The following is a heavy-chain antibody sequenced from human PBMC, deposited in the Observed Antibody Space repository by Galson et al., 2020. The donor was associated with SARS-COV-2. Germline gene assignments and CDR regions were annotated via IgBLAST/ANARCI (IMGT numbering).Heavy chain of an antibody. J-gene: IGHJ4*02. CDR2: ISAYRGNT. Sequence: ASVKVSCKASGYTFTSYGISWVRQAPGQGLEWMGWISAYRGNTNYVQKFQDRVSMTTDASTSTAYMELRSLRSDDTAVYYCARGQTVYCSSTSCYNYFDYWGQGTLVTVSS. CDR3: ARGQTVYCSSTSCYNYFDY. CDR1: GYTFTSYG. D-gene: IGHD2-2*02. V-gene: IGHV1-18*04.